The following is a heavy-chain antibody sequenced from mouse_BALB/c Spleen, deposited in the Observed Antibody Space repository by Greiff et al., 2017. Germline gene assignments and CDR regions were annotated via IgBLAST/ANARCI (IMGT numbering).Heavy chain of an antibody. CDR1: GYTFTDYA. J-gene: IGHJ3*01. CDR3: ARNDGYYPY. V-gene: IGHV1S137*01. D-gene: IGHD2-3*01. CDR2: ISTYYGDA. Sequence: VQLQQSGAELVRPGVSVKISCKGSGYTFTDYAMHWVKQSHAKSLEWIGVISTYYGDASYNQKFKGKATMTVDKSSSTAYMELARLTSEDSAIYYCARNDGYYPYWGQGTLVTVSA.